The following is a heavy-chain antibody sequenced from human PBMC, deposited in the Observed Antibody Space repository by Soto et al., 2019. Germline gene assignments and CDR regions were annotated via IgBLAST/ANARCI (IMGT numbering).Heavy chain of an antibody. CDR3: AKGGWRLPEPGKAVVGTQVAFDF. D-gene: IGHD6-19*01. CDR1: GFTFSSYA. Sequence: EVQLLESGGGLVQPGGSLRLSCAASGFTFSSYAMSWVRQAPGKGLEWVSAISGSGGSTYYADSVKGRFTISRDNSKNTLYLQMNSRRAGDTAVYYCAKGGWRLPEPGKAVVGTQVAFDFWGQGQWSPSLQ. CDR2: ISGSGGST. V-gene: IGHV3-23*01. J-gene: IGHJ3*01.